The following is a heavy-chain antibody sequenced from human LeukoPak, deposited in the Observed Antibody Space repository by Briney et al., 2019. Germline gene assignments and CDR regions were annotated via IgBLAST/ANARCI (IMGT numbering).Heavy chain of an antibody. CDR1: GFTFCDYF. CDR3: VRATYCTGGSCYTGDY. Sequence: GGSLRLSCAASGFTFCDYFMDWVRQAPGKGLEWVGRIRNKANMYTIKYAASVKGRFTISRDDSKNSLYLQMNSLTIEDTAVYYCVRATYCTGGSCYTGDYWGRGTLVTVSS. V-gene: IGHV3-72*01. J-gene: IGHJ4*02. D-gene: IGHD2-15*01. CDR2: IRNKANMYTI.